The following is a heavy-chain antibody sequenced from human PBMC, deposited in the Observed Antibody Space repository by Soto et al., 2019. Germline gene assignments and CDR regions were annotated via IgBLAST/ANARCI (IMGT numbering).Heavy chain of an antibody. J-gene: IGHJ4*02. CDR3: ARDWSYTSGGIDY. D-gene: IGHD6-25*01. Sequence: QVELVQSGAEVKKPGASVKVSCKASGYSFTNYGISWVRQAPGQGLECLGWISPYSGNTNSAQKFRGRVTLTTDTSTTTAYMELRSLTSADTAIYYCARDWSYTSGGIDYWGQGTLVTVSS. CDR2: ISPYSGNT. CDR1: GYSFTNYG. V-gene: IGHV1-18*01.